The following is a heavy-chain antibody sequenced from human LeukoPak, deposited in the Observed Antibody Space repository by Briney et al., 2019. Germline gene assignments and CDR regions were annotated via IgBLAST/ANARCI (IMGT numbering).Heavy chain of an antibody. CDR3: ARVICSGDSCYPPSAVDI. Sequence: GASVKVSCKTSGYTFNSHYVGWERQAPGQGLEWMGWISGYNGKTNYAQKLQGRVTMTTDTSTTTAYMELRSLRSDDTAVYYCARVICSGDSCYPPSAVDIWGQGTMVTVSS. CDR1: GYTFNSHY. D-gene: IGHD2-15*01. CDR2: ISGYNGKT. V-gene: IGHV1-18*01. J-gene: IGHJ3*02.